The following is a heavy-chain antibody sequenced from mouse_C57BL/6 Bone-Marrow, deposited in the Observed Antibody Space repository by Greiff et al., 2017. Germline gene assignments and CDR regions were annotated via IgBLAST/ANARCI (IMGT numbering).Heavy chain of an antibody. Sequence: VQLQQSGAELVRPGASVKLSCTASGFNIKDDYMHWVKQRPDQGLEWIGWIDPENGDTEYASKFQGKATITADTSSNTAYLQLSSLTSEDTAVYYCTSLYGNYPFDYWGQGTTLTVSS. CDR3: TSLYGNYPFDY. CDR2: IDPENGDT. V-gene: IGHV14-4*01. J-gene: IGHJ2*01. CDR1: GFNIKDDY. D-gene: IGHD2-1*01.